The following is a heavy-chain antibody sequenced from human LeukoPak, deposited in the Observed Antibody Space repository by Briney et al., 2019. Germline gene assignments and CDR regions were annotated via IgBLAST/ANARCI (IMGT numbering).Heavy chain of an antibody. J-gene: IGHJ4*02. CDR3: AKEVDCPSDCLFFHS. D-gene: IGHD2-21*02. V-gene: IGHV3-43*01. CDR2: INRRGHT. CDR1: GFTFDDYT. Sequence: GGSLRLSCAASGFTFDDYTMHWVRQTPGKGLEWVSLINRRGHTFYADSVKGRFTISRDNSRNSVFLQMNSLRPEDTALYHCAKEVDCPSDCLFFHSWGQGTLVTVSS.